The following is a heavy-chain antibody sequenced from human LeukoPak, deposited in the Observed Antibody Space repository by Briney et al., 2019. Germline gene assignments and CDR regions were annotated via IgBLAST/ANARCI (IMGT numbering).Heavy chain of an antibody. J-gene: IGHJ6*03. CDR3: ARVGRTTVVTPRVGYYYYMDV. D-gene: IGHD4-23*01. Sequence: PGGSLRLSCAASGFTFSSYWMSWVRQAPGKGLEWIGYIYHSGSTYYNPSLKSRVTISVDRSKNQFSLKLSSVTAADTAVYYCARVGRTTVVTPRVGYYYYMDVWGKGPRSPSP. CDR2: IYHSGST. CDR1: GFTFSSYW. V-gene: IGHV4-4*02.